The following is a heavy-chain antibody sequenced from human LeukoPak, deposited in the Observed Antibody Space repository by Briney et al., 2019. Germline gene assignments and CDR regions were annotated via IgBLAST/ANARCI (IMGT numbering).Heavy chain of an antibody. D-gene: IGHD3-22*01. CDR1: GGFVSSGSYY. CDR3: ARDRPRKEYYYDSSGYISHYYGMDV. J-gene: IGHJ6*02. Sequence: SETLSLTCTVSGGFVSSGSYYWSWIRQPPGKGLEWIGYIYYGGSTNYNPSLKSRVTISVDTSKNQFSLKLSSVTAADTAVYYCARDRPRKEYYYDSSGYISHYYGMDVWGQGTTVTVSS. CDR2: IYYGGST. V-gene: IGHV4-61*01.